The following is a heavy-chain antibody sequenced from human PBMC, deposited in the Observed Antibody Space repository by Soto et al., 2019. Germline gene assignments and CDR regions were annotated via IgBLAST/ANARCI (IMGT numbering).Heavy chain of an antibody. D-gene: IGHD6-19*01. CDR3: ARDQGSSGWYNYGMDV. J-gene: IGHJ6*02. CDR1: GGSISSSSYY. CDR2: IYYSGST. V-gene: IGHV4-39*07. Sequence: SETLSLTCTVSGGSISSSSYYWGWIRQPPGKGLEWIGSIYYSGSTNYNPSLKSRVTISVDTSKNQFSLKLSSVTAADTAVYYCARDQGSSGWYNYGMDVWGQGTTVTVSS.